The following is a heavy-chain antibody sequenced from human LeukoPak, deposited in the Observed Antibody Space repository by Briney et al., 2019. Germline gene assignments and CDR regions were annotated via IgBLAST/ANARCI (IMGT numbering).Heavy chain of an antibody. D-gene: IGHD6-19*01. CDR2: ISGVGGST. J-gene: IGHJ4*02. CDR3: AKARGWYDFDY. CDR1: GFTFSSHA. Sequence: GGSLRLSCAASGFTFSSHAMSWVRQTPGKGLDWVSGISGVGGSTYYAESVKGRFTFSRDNSKNTVYLQMNSLRADDTAVYYCAKARGWYDFDYWGQGTLVTVSS. V-gene: IGHV3-23*01.